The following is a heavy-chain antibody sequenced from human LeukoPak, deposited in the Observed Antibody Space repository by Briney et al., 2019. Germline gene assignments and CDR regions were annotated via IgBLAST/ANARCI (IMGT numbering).Heavy chain of an antibody. J-gene: IGHJ5*02. D-gene: IGHD1-20*01. V-gene: IGHV3-74*01. Sequence: GGSLRLSCAASGFTFSSYWMNWVRQAPGKGLVWVSRIASDGSSTTYADSVKGRFTISRDNSKNTLYLQMNSLRAEDTAVYYCAKAQAITGRNLFDPWGQGTLVTVSS. CDR1: GFTFSSYW. CDR3: AKAQAITGRNLFDP. CDR2: IASDGSST.